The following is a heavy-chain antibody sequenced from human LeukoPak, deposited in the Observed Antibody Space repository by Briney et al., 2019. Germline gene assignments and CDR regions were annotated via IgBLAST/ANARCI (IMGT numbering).Heavy chain of an antibody. V-gene: IGHV4-4*02. D-gene: IGHD3-10*01. Sequence: PSETLSLTCAVSGGSISSSNWWSWVRQPPGKGLEWIGEIYHSGSTNYNPSLKSRVTISVDTSKNQFSLKLSSVTAADTAVYYCASSFRGVRPGYWGQGALVTVSS. J-gene: IGHJ4*01. CDR1: GGSISSSNW. CDR2: IYHSGST. CDR3: ASSFRGVRPGY.